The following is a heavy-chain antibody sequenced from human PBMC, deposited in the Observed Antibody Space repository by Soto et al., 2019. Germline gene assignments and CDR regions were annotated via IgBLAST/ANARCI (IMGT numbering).Heavy chain of an antibody. D-gene: IGHD5-12*01. CDR1: GFTFSSYS. CDR3: ARDRRDGYFNWFDP. V-gene: IGHV3-21*01. J-gene: IGHJ5*02. Sequence: PGGSLRLSCAASGFTFSSYSMNWVRQAPGKGLEWVSSISSSGSYIYYADSVKGRFTIPRDNAKNSLYLQMNSLRAEDTAVYYCARDRRDGYFNWFDPWGQGTLVTVSS. CDR2: ISSSGSYI.